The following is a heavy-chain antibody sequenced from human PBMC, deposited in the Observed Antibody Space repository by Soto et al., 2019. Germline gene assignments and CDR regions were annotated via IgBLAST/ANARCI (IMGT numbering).Heavy chain of an antibody. CDR3: AKDRGWSSADLEY. V-gene: IGHV3-30*18. J-gene: IGHJ4*02. CDR2: MSYDGSSK. D-gene: IGHD6-19*01. Sequence: QPGGSLRLSCAASGFNFSSFGMHWVRQAPGKGLEWVALMSYDGSSKYHQDSLKGRFTTSRDKSKNTLYLQMSSLRVEDTAVYYCAKDRGWSSADLEYWGQGTLVTVSS. CDR1: GFNFSSFG.